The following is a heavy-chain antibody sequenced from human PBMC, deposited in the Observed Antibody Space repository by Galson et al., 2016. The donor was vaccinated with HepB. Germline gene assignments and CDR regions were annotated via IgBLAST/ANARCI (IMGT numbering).Heavy chain of an antibody. CDR1: GGSFRGYY. CDR3: ARGRGNFWGGLDY. J-gene: IGHJ4*02. D-gene: IGHD3-3*01. Sequence: LSLTCGVSGGSFRGYYWSWIRQNPGAGPEWIGEINHDGGTNYNPSLGSRITISLDTSKNQFSLNLTSVTAADTAVYYCARGRGNFWGGLDYWGQGALVTVSS. CDR2: INHDGGT. V-gene: IGHV4-34*01.